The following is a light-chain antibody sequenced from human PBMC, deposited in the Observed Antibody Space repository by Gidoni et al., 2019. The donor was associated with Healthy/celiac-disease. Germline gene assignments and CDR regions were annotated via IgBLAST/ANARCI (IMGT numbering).Light chain of an antibody. CDR3: AAWDDSMNGPV. Sequence: QSVLTQPPSASGTPRQSVTISCSGSSSNSGSNTVNWYQQLPGTAPKLLIYSNNKRPSGVPDRFYGSKSGTSASLAISGLQSEDEADYYCAAWDDSMNGPVFGGGTKLTVL. V-gene: IGLV1-44*01. CDR2: SNN. J-gene: IGLJ2*01. CDR1: SSNSGSNT.